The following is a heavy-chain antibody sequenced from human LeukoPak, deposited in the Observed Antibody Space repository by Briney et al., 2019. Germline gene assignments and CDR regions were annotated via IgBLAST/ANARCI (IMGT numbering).Heavy chain of an antibody. CDR1: GGSISSYY. Sequence: TSETLSLTCTVPGGSISSYYWSWIRQPPGKGLEWSGYIYYSGSTNYNPSLKSRVTISVDTSKNQFSLTLSSVTAADTAVYYCARGPTYYYDSSGYQPAGFDYWGQGTLVTVSS. CDR3: ARGPTYYYDSSGYQPAGFDY. D-gene: IGHD3-22*01. J-gene: IGHJ4*02. CDR2: IYYSGST. V-gene: IGHV4-59*12.